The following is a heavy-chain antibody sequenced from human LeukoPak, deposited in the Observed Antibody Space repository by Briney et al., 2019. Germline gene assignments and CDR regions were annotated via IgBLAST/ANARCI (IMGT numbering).Heavy chain of an antibody. V-gene: IGHV4-39*01. D-gene: IGHD3-9*01. Sequence: SETLSLTCTVPGGSISSSSYYWGWIRQPPGKGLEWIGSIYYSGSTYYNPSLKSRVTISVDTSKNQFSLKLSSVTAADTAVYYCASNPLRYFDWLFSDNYYYYGMDVWGQGTTVTVSS. CDR2: IYYSGST. CDR1: GGSISSSSYY. J-gene: IGHJ6*02. CDR3: ASNPLRYFDWLFSDNYYYYGMDV.